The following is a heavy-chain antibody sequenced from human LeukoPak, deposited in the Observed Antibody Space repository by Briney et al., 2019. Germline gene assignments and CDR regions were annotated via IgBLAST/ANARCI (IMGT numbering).Heavy chain of an antibody. CDR3: ARADGTTSGTNAFDV. Sequence: ASVKVSCKTSGYRFNVYDILWVRQAPGHGLDYVGWISTYTGRANYAQKFQGRVSVITDTSTSTAYLELTNLTSSDTGLYYCARADGTTSGTNAFDVWGLGTMVTVAS. CDR2: ISTYTGRA. CDR1: GYRFNVYD. V-gene: IGHV1-18*01. D-gene: IGHD1-26*01. J-gene: IGHJ3*01.